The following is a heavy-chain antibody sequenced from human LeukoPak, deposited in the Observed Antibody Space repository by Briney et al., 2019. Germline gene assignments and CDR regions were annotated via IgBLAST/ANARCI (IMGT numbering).Heavy chain of an antibody. CDR2: ISYDGSNE. CDR1: GFTFSHYA. D-gene: IGHD3-16*01. V-gene: IGHV3-30*04. CDR3: ARDPHWVAALKYFHC. Sequence: GGSLRLSCAASGFTFSHYAMYWVRQAPGKGLEWVALISYDGSNEDYSASVKGRFTVSRDNSNNTLYLQLNSLRAEDTAVYYCARDPHWVAALKYFHCWGQGTLVTVSS. J-gene: IGHJ4*02.